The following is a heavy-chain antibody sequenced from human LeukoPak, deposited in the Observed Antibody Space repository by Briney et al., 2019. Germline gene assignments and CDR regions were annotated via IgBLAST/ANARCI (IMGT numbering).Heavy chain of an antibody. V-gene: IGHV3-74*01. Sequence: GGSLRLSCAASGFTFSTYWMHWVRQAPGKGLVWVSRINSDGSSTSYADSVKGRFTISRDNAKNTLYLQMNSLRGEDTAVYYCARDPPERELPQDYWGRGTLVAVSS. J-gene: IGHJ4*02. CDR2: INSDGSST. CDR1: GFTFSTYW. D-gene: IGHD1-7*01. CDR3: ARDPPERELPQDY.